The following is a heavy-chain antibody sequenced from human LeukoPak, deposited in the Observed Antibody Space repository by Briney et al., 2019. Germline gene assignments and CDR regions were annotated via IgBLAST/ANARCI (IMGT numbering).Heavy chain of an antibody. CDR2: ISPSGTDI. J-gene: IGHJ4*02. CDR1: GFTFTDTY. V-gene: IGHV3-11*04. D-gene: IGHD3-22*01. CDR3: ARERYYDSSGYLRTYYFDY. Sequence: GGSLRLSCAVSGFTFTDTYMTWIRQAPGKGLESLSYISPSGTDISYADSAKGRFTISRDNSKNSLYLQMNSLRAEDTAVYYCARERYYDSSGYLRTYYFDYWGQGTLVTVSS.